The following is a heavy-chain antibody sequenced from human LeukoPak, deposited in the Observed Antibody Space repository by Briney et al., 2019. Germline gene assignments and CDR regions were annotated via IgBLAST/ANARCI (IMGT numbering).Heavy chain of an antibody. Sequence: AGGSLRLSCAASGFTFSSYEMNWVRQAPGKGPEWVSYISSSGSTIYYADSVKGRFTISRDNAKNSLYLQMNSLRAEDTAVYYCARVLGSSWFDYWGQGTLVTVSS. CDR3: ARVLGSSWFDY. D-gene: IGHD6-13*01. CDR1: GFTFSSYE. J-gene: IGHJ4*02. CDR2: ISSSGSTI. V-gene: IGHV3-48*03.